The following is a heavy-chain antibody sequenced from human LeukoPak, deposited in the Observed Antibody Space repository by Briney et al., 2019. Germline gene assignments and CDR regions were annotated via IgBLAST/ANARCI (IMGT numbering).Heavy chain of an antibody. Sequence: SETLSLTCAVYGGSFSGYYWSWIRQPPGKGLEWIGVINHSGSTNYNPSLKSRVTISVDTSKNQFSLKLSSVTAADTAVYYCARTIASGYYYVGYMDVWGKGTTVTVSS. CDR1: GGSFSGYY. J-gene: IGHJ6*03. D-gene: IGHD3-22*01. CDR3: ARTIASGYYYVGYMDV. CDR2: INHSGST. V-gene: IGHV4-34*01.